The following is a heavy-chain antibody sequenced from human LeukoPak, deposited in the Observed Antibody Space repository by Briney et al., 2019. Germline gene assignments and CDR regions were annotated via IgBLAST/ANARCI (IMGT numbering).Heavy chain of an antibody. V-gene: IGHV3-30*18. D-gene: IGHD5-18*01. CDR3: AKDGGYSYGWLDY. J-gene: IGHJ4*02. CDR1: GFTFSSYG. Sequence: PGGSLRLSCAASGFTFSSYGMHWVRQAPGKGLEWVAVISYDGSNKYYADSVKGRFTISRDNSKNTLYLQMNSLRAEDTAVYYCAKDGGYSYGWLDYWGQGTLVTVSS. CDR2: ISYDGSNK.